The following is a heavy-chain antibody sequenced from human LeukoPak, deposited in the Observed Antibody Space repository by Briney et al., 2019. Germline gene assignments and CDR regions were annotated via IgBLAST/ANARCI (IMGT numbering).Heavy chain of an antibody. D-gene: IGHD1-26*01. V-gene: IGHV4-59*01. CDR3: ARVYSGSYYYYGMDV. CDR1: GDSISSYY. Sequence: PSETLSLTCTVSGDSISSYYRSWIRQPPGKGLEWIGYIYYSGSTNYNPSLKSRVTISVDTSKNQFSLQLSSVTAADTAVYYCARVYSGSYYYYGMDVWGQGTTVTVSS. CDR2: IYYSGST. J-gene: IGHJ6*02.